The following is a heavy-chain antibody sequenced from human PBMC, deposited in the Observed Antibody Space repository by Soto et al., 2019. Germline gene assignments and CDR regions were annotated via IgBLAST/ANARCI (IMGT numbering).Heavy chain of an antibody. Sequence: SVKVSCKASGFTFTSSAVQWVRQARGQRLEWIGWIVVGSGNTNYAQKFQERVTITRDMSTSTAYMELSSLRSEDTAVYYCATMHSYGFFYYYGMDVWGQGTTVTVSS. J-gene: IGHJ6*02. CDR1: GFTFTSSA. CDR2: IVVGSGNT. V-gene: IGHV1-58*01. CDR3: ATMHSYGFFYYYGMDV. D-gene: IGHD5-18*01.